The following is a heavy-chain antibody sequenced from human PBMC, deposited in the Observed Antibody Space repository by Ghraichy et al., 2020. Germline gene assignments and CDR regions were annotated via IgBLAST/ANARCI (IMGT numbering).Heavy chain of an antibody. CDR2: IYYSGST. V-gene: IGHV4-39*01. CDR1: GGSISSSSYY. J-gene: IGHJ4*02. D-gene: IGHD6-19*01. Sequence: SETLSLTCTVSGGSISSSSYYWGWIRQPPGKGLEWIGSIYYSGSTYYNPSLKSRVTISVDTSKNQFSLKLSSVTAADTAVYYCARHSNGWYNYFDYWGQGTLVTVSS. CDR3: ARHSNGWYNYFDY.